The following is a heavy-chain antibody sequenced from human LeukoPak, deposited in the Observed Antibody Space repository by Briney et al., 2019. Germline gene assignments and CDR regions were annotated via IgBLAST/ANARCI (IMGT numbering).Heavy chain of an antibody. D-gene: IGHD6-13*01. CDR1: GFTFSSYA. J-gene: IGHJ6*02. CDR2: LSGSGGST. V-gene: IGHV3-23*01. CDR3: AKYSSSWYPYYGMDV. Sequence: GGSLRLSCAASGFTFSSYAMSWVRQAPGKGLEWVSALSGSGGSTYYADSVKGRCTISRDNSKNTLFLQMNSLRAEDTAVYYCAKYSSSWYPYYGMDVWGQGTSVTVSS.